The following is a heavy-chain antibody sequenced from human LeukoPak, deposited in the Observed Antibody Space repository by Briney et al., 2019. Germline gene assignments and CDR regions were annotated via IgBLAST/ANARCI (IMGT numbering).Heavy chain of an antibody. Sequence: GGSLRLSCEGSGFTFSSHEMNWVRQAPGKGLEWISYISSTGSTIYYADSAKGRFTISRDNAKNSLYLQMNSLRAEDTAVYFCARDRDTAFLRADYWGQGTLVTVSS. V-gene: IGHV3-48*03. CDR2: ISSTGSTI. J-gene: IGHJ4*02. D-gene: IGHD5-18*01. CDR3: ARDRDTAFLRADY. CDR1: GFTFSSHE.